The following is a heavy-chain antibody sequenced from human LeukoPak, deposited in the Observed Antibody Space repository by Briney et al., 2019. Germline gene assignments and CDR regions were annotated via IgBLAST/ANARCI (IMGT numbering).Heavy chain of an antibody. V-gene: IGHV3-11*01. J-gene: IGHJ3*02. Sequence: PGGSLRLSCAASGFTFRDYYMNWIRQAPGKGLEWVSYISSSGKSIYYTDSVKGRFTISRDNTKNSLHLQMNSLRAEDTAVYYCARDLSLQIWGQGTMVTVSS. CDR1: GFTFRDYY. CDR2: ISSSGKSI. D-gene: IGHD4-11*01. CDR3: ARDLSLQI.